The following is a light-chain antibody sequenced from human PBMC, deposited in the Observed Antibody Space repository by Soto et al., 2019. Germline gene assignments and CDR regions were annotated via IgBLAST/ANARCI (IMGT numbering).Light chain of an antibody. CDR3: QQLNSYSIFT. CDR2: VAS. Sequence: DIQLTQSPSFLSASVGDRVTITCRASQDSSSYLAWYQQKPEKAPKLLIFVASTLQSGVPSRFSGSGSGTEFSLTISSLQPEDFSTCYCQQLNSYSIFTFRPETKVDI. V-gene: IGKV1-9*01. CDR1: QDSSSY. J-gene: IGKJ3*01.